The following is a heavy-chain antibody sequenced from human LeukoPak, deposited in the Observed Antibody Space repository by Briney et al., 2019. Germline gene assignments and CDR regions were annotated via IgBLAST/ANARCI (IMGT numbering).Heavy chain of an antibody. D-gene: IGHD2-2*01. CDR2: IKHSGST. CDR3: ARGGCSSTSCYSILHYYYYMDV. V-gene: IGHV4-34*01. Sequence: SETLSLTCAVYGGSFSGYFWRWIRQPPGKGLEWIGEIKHSGSTNYNPSLKSRVTISVDTSKNQFSLKLSSVTAADTAVYYCARGGCSSTSCYSILHYYYYMDVWGKGTTVTVSS. CDR1: GGSFSGYF. J-gene: IGHJ6*03.